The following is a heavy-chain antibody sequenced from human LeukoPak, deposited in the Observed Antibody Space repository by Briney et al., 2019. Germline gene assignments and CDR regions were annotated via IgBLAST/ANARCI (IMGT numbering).Heavy chain of an antibody. J-gene: IGHJ6*02. CDR1: GFTVSSNY. D-gene: IGHD4-17*01. V-gene: IGHV3-66*01. CDR2: IYSGGST. Sequence: TGGSLRLSCAASGFTVSSNYMSWVRQAPGKGLEWVSVIYSGGSTYYADSVKGRFTISRDNSKNTLYLQMNSLRAEDTAVYYCARDVLDYESNYYYGMDVWGQGTTVTVSS. CDR3: ARDVLDYESNYYYGMDV.